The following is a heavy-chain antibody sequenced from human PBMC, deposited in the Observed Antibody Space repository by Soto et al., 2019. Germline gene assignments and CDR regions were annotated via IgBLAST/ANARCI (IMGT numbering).Heavy chain of an antibody. CDR1: GFTFSSYG. CDR2: IWYDGSNK. Sequence: GGSLRLSCAASGFTFSSYGMHWVRQAPGKGLEWVAVIWYDGSNKYYADSVKGRFTISRDNSKNTLYLQMNSLRAEDTAVYYCARGGYSGYDRPPYGMDVWGQGTTVTVSS. D-gene: IGHD5-12*01. V-gene: IGHV3-33*01. CDR3: ARGGYSGYDRPPYGMDV. J-gene: IGHJ6*02.